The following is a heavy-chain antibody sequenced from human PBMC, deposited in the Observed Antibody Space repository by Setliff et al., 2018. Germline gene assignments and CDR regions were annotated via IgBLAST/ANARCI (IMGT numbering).Heavy chain of an antibody. CDR2: IYHSGSI. V-gene: IGHV4-4*02. D-gene: IGHD3-16*01. Sequence: SETLSLTCTVSGGSISSSNWWTWVRQPPGKGLEWIGEIYHSGSINYNPSLKSRVTISVDTSKNQFSLTLSSVTAADTAVYYCARLPNYVWGSPVDYWGQGTLVTVSS. J-gene: IGHJ4*02. CDR3: ARLPNYVWGSPVDY. CDR1: GGSISSSNW.